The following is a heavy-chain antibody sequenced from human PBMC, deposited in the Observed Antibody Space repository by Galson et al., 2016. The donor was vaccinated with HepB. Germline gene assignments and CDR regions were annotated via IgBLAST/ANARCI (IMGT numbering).Heavy chain of an antibody. CDR2: IYYTGST. Sequence: LSLTCTVSGDSISSRYYWAWIRQSPGKGLEWIATIYYTGSTYYNPSLKSRVTISSDTSKSQFSLNLSAVTAADTAVYYCARYCSSTSCSRYGDILTGYDGPFWGQGTLVTVSS. J-gene: IGHJ4*02. CDR3: ARYCSSTSCSRYGDILTGYDGPF. D-gene: IGHD2-2*01. CDR1: GDSISSRYY. V-gene: IGHV4-39*01.